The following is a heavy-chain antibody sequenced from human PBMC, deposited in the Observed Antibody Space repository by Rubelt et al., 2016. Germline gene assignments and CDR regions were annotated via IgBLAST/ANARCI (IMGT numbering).Heavy chain of an antibody. CDR2: INHSGST. CDR1: GGSFSGYY. J-gene: IGHJ6*02. CDR3: ARGRRGSSSWLGRDYYGMDV. V-gene: IGHV4-34*01. Sequence: QVQLQQWGAGLLKPSETLSLTCAVYGGSFSGYYWSWIRQPPGKGLEWIGEINHSGSTNYNPSLKSRVTVYVDTSKTQFSLKWSSVHAADTAVYYWARGRRGSSSWLGRDYYGMDVWGQGTTVTVSS. D-gene: IGHD6-13*01.